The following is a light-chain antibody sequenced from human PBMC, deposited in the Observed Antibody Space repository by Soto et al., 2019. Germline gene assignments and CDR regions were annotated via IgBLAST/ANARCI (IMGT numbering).Light chain of an antibody. CDR1: QSISNL. J-gene: IGKJ1*01. V-gene: IGKV1-5*03. CDR2: KAT. CDR3: QQYNSYWT. Sequence: DIQMTQSPSTLSASVGDRVTITCRASQSISNLLAWYQQKPGKAPKLLIYKATSLESGVPSRFSGSGSGTESALTVSRLQPDDFATDYCQQYNSYWTFGQGTKVEIK.